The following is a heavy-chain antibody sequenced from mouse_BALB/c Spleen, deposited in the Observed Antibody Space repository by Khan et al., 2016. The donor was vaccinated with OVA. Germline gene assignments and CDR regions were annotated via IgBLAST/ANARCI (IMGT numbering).Heavy chain of an antibody. Sequence: QIQLVQSGPELKKPGETVRISCKASGYTFTTDGMQWVQKMPGKGLKWIGWINTHSGVPKYAEDFKGRFAFSLETSASTAYLQITNLKNEDTATDLCASGYGYGWYFDFWGAGTMVTVSA. CDR1: GYTFTTDG. CDR3: ASGYGYGWYFDF. D-gene: IGHD2-2*01. CDR2: INTHSGVP. V-gene: IGHV9-4*02. J-gene: IGHJ1*01.